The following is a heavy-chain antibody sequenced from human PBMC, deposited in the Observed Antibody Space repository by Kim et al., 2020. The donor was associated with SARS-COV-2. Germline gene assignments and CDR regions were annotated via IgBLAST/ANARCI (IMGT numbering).Heavy chain of an antibody. D-gene: IGHD3-9*01. CDR3: ARWRYPYAFDI. Sequence: GGSLRLSCAASGFTFSSYAMNWVRQAPGKGLEWVSYISSSSTTYSADSVKGRFTISRDSAKNSLYLQMNSLRDEDTAVYYCARWRYPYAFDIWGQGTMVTVSS. CDR2: ISSSSTT. V-gene: IGHV3-48*02. J-gene: IGHJ3*02. CDR1: GFTFSSYA.